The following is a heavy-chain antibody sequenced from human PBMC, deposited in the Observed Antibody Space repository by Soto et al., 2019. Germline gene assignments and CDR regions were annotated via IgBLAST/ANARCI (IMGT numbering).Heavy chain of an antibody. CDR1: GYKFATYW. CDR2: IYPGDSET. J-gene: IGHJ5*02. Sequence: RGESLKISCKGSGYKFATYWIAWVRQMPGRGLEWMGIIYPGDSETIYSSSFRGHVTISADKSLNTAYLQWDSLTASDSAIYYCARGFTGSAGRFDPWGQGTLVTVSS. CDR3: ARGFTGSAGRFDP. V-gene: IGHV5-51*01. D-gene: IGHD6-25*01.